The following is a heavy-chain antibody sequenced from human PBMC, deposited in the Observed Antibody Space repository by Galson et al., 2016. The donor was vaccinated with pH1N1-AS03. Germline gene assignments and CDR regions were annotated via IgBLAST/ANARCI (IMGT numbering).Heavy chain of an antibody. CDR2: IIPIFGTA. J-gene: IGHJ4*02. Sequence: SVKVSCKASEGTFSNFGISWVRQAPGQGLEWMGGIIPIFGTANVAQTFKGRVTITADNLELSSLRSDDTAVYYCARDNYYDTGAFYGHFDFWGKGTLLVVSA. V-gene: IGHV1-69*06. CDR3: ARDNYYDTGAFYGHFDF. D-gene: IGHD3-22*01. CDR1: EGTFSNFG.